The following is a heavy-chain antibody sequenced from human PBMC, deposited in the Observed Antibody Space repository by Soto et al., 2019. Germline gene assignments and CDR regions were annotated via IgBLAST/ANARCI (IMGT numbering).Heavy chain of an antibody. V-gene: IGHV3-9*01. CDR1: GFTFDDYA. D-gene: IGHD1-26*01. CDR3: VRGRDYYNLPSSWFFNL. Sequence: EVQLVESGGGLVQPGGSLRLSCTSSGFTFDDYAMHWVRRAAGKGLEWVSGISWNSGKSGYADSVKGRFTISRDSAKNSLYLQMNSLRLEDTALYYCVRGRDYYNLPSSWFFNLWGRGTLVTVSS. CDR2: ISWNSGKS. J-gene: IGHJ2*01.